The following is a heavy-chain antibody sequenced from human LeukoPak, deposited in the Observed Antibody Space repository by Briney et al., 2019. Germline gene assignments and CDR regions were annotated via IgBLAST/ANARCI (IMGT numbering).Heavy chain of an antibody. CDR3: ARDRGITGTTRTDYYYYYMDV. J-gene: IGHJ6*03. D-gene: IGHD1-7*01. CDR2: IIPIFGTA. V-gene: IGHV1-69*05. Sequence: ASVKVSCKASGGTFSSYAISWVRHAPGQGLEWMGGIIPIFGTANYAQKFQGRVTITTDESTSTAYMELSSLRSEDTAVYYCARDRGITGTTRTDYYYYYMDVWGKGTTVTVSS. CDR1: GGTFSSYA.